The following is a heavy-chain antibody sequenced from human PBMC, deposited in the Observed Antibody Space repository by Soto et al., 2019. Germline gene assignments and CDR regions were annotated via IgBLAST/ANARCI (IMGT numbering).Heavy chain of an antibody. Sequence: SETLSLTCTVSGDSITNGYYWGWIRQPPGRGLEWIVSVHHAGSTFYSPSLMRRVTISVDRSKNQFSLKATSVTVADTAVYYCARSTEATGTLKYWGQGTLVTVSS. J-gene: IGHJ4*02. CDR2: VHHAGST. CDR3: ARSTEATGTLKY. V-gene: IGHV4-38-2*02. CDR1: GDSITNGYY. D-gene: IGHD6-13*01.